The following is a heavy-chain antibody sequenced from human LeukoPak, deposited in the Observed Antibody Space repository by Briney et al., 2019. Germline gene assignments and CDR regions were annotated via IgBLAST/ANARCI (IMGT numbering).Heavy chain of an antibody. V-gene: IGHV4-59*08. D-gene: IGHD1-26*01. CDR1: GDSMSGYY. Sequence: PSETLSLTCSVSGDSMSGYYWSWIRQPPGKGLEWIGYMYYSGTIKYNPSLNSRVTISADTSKNHFSLKLYSVTAADTAVYYCARVRPRNSGSYSLDYWGQGTLVTASS. J-gene: IGHJ4*02. CDR3: ARVRPRNSGSYSLDY. CDR2: MYYSGTI.